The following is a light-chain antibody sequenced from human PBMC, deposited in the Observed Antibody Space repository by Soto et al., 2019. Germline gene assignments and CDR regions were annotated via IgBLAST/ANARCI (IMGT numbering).Light chain of an antibody. CDR2: DAS. Sequence: EIVLTQSPATLSLSPGERTTLSCRASQSVSSYLAWYQQKPGQAPRLLIYDASNRATGMPARFSGSGSAAAMTLTISSLEPEGFAAYYGQHCCNWPRTVGQGTKVDSK. V-gene: IGKV3-11*01. CDR1: QSVSSY. CDR3: QHCCNWPRT. J-gene: IGKJ1*01.